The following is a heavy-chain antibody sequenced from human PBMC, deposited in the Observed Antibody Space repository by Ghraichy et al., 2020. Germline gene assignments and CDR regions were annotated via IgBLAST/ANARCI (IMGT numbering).Heavy chain of an antibody. J-gene: IGHJ6*03. Sequence: SETLSLTCTVSGGSISSYYWSWIRQPAGKGLEWIGRIYSSGSTNCNPSLESRVTMSVDTSTNQISLSLSSVTAADTAVYYCARVFQGFCSSLSCLQFHYYFYLDVWGKGTTVTVSS. V-gene: IGHV4-4*07. CDR2: IYSSGST. CDR3: ARVFQGFCSSLSCLQFHYYFYLDV. CDR1: GGSISSYY. D-gene: IGHD2-2*01.